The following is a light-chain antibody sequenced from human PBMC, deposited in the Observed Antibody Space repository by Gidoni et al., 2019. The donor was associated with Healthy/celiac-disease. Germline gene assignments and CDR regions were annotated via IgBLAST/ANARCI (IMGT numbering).Light chain of an antibody. CDR3: QQHNSYSPT. J-gene: IGKJ1*01. CDR1: QSISSW. Sequence: DIQMTQSPSTLSASVGDRVTLTCRASQSISSWLAWYQQKPGKAPKLLIFDASSLESGVPSRFSGSGSGTEFTLTISSLQPDDFATYYCQQHNSYSPTFGQGTKVEIK. V-gene: IGKV1-5*01. CDR2: DAS.